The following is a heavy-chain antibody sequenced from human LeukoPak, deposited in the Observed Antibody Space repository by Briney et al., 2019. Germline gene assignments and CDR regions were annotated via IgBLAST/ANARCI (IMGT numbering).Heavy chain of an antibody. V-gene: IGHV5-51*01. Sequence: GESLKISCKGSGYSFTSYWIGWVRQMPGKGLEWMGIIYPGDSDTRYSPSFRGQVTISADKSISTAYLQWSSPKASDTAMYYCARHKSDYVWGSYRESDYWGQGTLVTVSS. CDR2: IYPGDSDT. J-gene: IGHJ4*02. D-gene: IGHD3-16*02. CDR3: ARHKSDYVWGSYRESDY. CDR1: GYSFTSYW.